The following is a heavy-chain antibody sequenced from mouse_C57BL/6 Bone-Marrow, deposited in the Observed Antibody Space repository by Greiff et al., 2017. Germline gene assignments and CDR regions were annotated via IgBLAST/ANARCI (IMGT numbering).Heavy chain of an antibody. CDR3: ASRGLTGSYYYAMDY. CDR2: IYPYNGVS. CDR1: GYSFTGYY. V-gene: IGHV1-31*01. Sequence: EVQWVESGPELVKPGASVKISCKASGYSFTGYYMHWVKQSHGNILDWIGYIYPYNGVSSYNQKFKGKATLTVDKSSSTAYMELRSLTSEDSAVYYCASRGLTGSYYYAMDYWGQGTSVTVSS. D-gene: IGHD4-1*01. J-gene: IGHJ4*01.